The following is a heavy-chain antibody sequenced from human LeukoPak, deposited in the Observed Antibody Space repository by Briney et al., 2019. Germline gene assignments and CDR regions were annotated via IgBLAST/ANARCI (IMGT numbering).Heavy chain of an antibody. CDR1: GYTFTGYY. V-gene: IGHV1-69*06. J-gene: IGHJ4*02. Sequence: SVKVSCKASGYTFTGYYMHWVRQAPGQGLEWMGGIIPIFGTANYAQKFQGRVTMTEDTSTDTAYMELSSLRSEDTAVYYCATLPPPGEPYYFDYWGQGTLVTVSS. CDR2: IIPIFGTA. D-gene: IGHD3-16*01. CDR3: ATLPPPGEPYYFDY.